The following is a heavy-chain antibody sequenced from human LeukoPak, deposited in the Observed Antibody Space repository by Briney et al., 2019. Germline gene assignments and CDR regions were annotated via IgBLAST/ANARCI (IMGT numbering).Heavy chain of an antibody. CDR2: IKPDGSHT. Sequence: GGSLRLSCAASGFTFSNYWMTWARQTPGKGLEWLANIKPDGSHTYYLDSVGGRFTVSRDSAKNSLYLQMNSLRAEDTAVYYCARHLDWAFDYWGQGTLVTVSS. CDR1: GFTFSNYW. D-gene: IGHD2-21*01. V-gene: IGHV3-7*01. J-gene: IGHJ4*02. CDR3: ARHLDWAFDY.